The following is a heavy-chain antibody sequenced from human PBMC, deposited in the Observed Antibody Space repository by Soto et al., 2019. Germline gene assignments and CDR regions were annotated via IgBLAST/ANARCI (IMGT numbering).Heavy chain of an antibody. CDR2: IYWDDDE. J-gene: IGHJ4*02. CDR1: GFSLTTRGVG. V-gene: IGHV2-5*02. CDR3: AHRPRGYSYHFDY. D-gene: IGHD5-18*01. Sequence: QITLKESGPTLVKPTQTLTLTCTFSGFSLTTRGVGVGWIRQPPGKALEWLALIYWDDDEGYSPSLKSRLTITNDPSTHQVVLTLHNMDPVDTATYYCAHRPRGYSYHFDYWGQGTLVTVSS.